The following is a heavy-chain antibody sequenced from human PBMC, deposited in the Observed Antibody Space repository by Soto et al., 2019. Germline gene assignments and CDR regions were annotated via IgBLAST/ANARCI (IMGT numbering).Heavy chain of an antibody. D-gene: IGHD3-16*02. CDR3: AREIVESAQVPIPGDA. V-gene: IGHV3-23*01. CDR1: GFTFRNYA. Sequence: PGGSLRLSCAASGFTFRNYAMTWVRQAPGKGLEWVSGISGSGAMTYYADSVKDHFTISRDNSKNTLYLQMNTLRAEDTAIYYCAREIVESAQVPIPGDAWGQGGLVTVSS. CDR2: ISGSGAMT. J-gene: IGHJ5*02.